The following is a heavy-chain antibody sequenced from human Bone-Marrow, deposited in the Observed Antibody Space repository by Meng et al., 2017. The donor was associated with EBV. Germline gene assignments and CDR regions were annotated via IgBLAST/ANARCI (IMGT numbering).Heavy chain of an antibody. CDR2: LIPMVGAP. J-gene: IGHJ4*02. V-gene: IGHV1-69*01. CDR1: GGTFRSDA. CDR3: ASESGRGFTPDY. Sequence: VQLRRSGVVVQNRGSSVKVSCRTAGGTFRSDADSWVRQAPGQGLEWMGGLIPMVGAPHYAQKFQGRVTIIADESTSTHSMELNSLRSEDTAMYYCASESGRGFTPDYWGQGTLVTVSS. D-gene: IGHD3-10*01.